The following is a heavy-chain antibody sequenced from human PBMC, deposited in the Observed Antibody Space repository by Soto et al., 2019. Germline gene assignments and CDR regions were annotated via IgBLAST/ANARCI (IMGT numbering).Heavy chain of an antibody. CDR3: AHRPIVVSATRGFAWFDP. CDR1: GFSLSASGVA. D-gene: IGHD6-19*01. V-gene: IGHV2-5*02. Sequence: QVTLKESGPTLVKPTQTLTLTCTFSGFSLSASGVAVGWIRQPPGKALEWLALIYWDDDKRYSPSLKRRLTITTDTSKNQVILTMTNMDPVDTATYYCAHRPIVVSATRGFAWFDPWGQGTLVTVSS. J-gene: IGHJ5*02. CDR2: IYWDDDK.